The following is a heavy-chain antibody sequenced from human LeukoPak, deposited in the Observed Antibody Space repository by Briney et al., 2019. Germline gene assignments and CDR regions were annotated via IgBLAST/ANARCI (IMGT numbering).Heavy chain of an antibody. CDR2: ISYSGST. D-gene: IGHD3-22*01. CDR3: ARVPTYYYDSSGYYPYYYYYYMDV. J-gene: IGHJ6*03. Sequence: SETLSLTCTVSGGSISSYYSSWIRQPPGKGREWIGYISYSGSTNYNPSLKSRVTISVDTSKNQFSLKLSSVTAADTAVYYCARVPTYYYDSSGYYPYYYYYYMDVWGKGTTVTVSS. V-gene: IGHV4-59*01. CDR1: GGSISSYY.